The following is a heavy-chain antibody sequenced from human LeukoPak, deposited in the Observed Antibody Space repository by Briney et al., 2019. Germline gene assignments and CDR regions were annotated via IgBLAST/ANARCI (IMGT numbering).Heavy chain of an antibody. D-gene: IGHD1-26*01. CDR2: ISSSSSYI. J-gene: IGHJ4*02. V-gene: IGHV3-21*01. CDR1: GFTFSSYT. Sequence: GGSLRLSCAASGFTFSSYTMNWVRQAPGKGLEWVSSISSSSSYIYYADSVKGRFTISRDDAKNSLNLQMNSLRAEDTAVYYCARDWEGPLGYFDYWGQGTLVTVSS. CDR3: ARDWEGPLGYFDY.